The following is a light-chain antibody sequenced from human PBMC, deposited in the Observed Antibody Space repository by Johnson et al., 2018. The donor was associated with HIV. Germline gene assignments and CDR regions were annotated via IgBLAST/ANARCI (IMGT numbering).Light chain of an antibody. CDR2: EKN. CDR1: SSNVGNNY. Sequence: SVLTQPPSVSAAPGQKVTISCSGTSSNVGNNYVSWYQQFPGTAPKLLIYEKNKRPSGIPDRFSASKSGTSATLAITGLQTGDEADYYCASWDRSLTVGTVFGPGTRVTVL. J-gene: IGLJ1*01. CDR3: ASWDRSLTVGTV. V-gene: IGLV1-51*02.